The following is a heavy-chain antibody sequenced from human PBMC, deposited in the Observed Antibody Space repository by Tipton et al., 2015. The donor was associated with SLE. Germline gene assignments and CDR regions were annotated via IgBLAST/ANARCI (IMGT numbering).Heavy chain of an antibody. V-gene: IGHV3-23*03. CDR2: VFRGDRRI. CDR1: GFDFSNYA. J-gene: IGHJ4*02. D-gene: IGHD2/OR15-2a*01. Sequence: SLRLSCAASGFDFSNYAVSWVRQAPGKGLEWVSSVFRGDRRIYYADSVTGRFTISRDESTNMVYLQMTSLRGADTAVYYCTKTFGPSALFPGDWGRGALVTVSS. CDR3: TKTFGPSALFPGD.